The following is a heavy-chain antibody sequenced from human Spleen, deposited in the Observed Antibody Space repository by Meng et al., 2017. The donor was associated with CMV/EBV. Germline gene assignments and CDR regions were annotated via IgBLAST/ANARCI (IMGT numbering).Heavy chain of an antibody. D-gene: IGHD3-3*01. Sequence: ASVKVSCKASGYTFTSYDINWVRQATGQGLEWMGWMNPNSGNTGYAQKFQGRVTITRNTSISTAYMELSSLRSEDTAVYYCARDRDTLVFGVITLSPGDYWGQGTLVTVSS. CDR2: MNPNSGNT. CDR3: ARDRDTLVFGVITLSPGDY. J-gene: IGHJ4*02. V-gene: IGHV1-8*03. CDR1: GYTFTSYD.